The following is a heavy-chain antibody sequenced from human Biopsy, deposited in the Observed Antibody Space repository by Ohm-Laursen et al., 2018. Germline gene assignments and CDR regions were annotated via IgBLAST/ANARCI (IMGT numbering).Heavy chain of an antibody. CDR1: GGTFSNYA. Sequence: SSVKVSCKASGGTFSNYAISWVRQAPGEGLEWMGGIIAVSGLVNYAPKFQGKVSITADKSTTTAYMELSNLKSEDTAVYYCATPFQYYDSWGGYPPFDHWGQGTLVTVSS. CDR2: IIAVSGLV. J-gene: IGHJ4*02. D-gene: IGHD3-3*01. V-gene: IGHV1-69*17. CDR3: ATPFQYYDSWGGYPPFDH.